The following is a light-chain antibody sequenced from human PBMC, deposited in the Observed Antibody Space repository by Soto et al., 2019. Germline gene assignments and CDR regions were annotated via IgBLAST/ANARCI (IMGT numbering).Light chain of an antibody. CDR1: HSVDSTH. CDR3: QHYGDSRT. V-gene: IGKV3-20*01. Sequence: EIVLTQSPGTLSLPPGERATLSCRTSHSVDSTHLAWYQQKPGQAPRLLIYGASGRATGIPDRFGGSGSGTDFTLTISRLEPEDFAVYYCQHYGDSRTFGQGTKVEVK. CDR2: GAS. J-gene: IGKJ1*01.